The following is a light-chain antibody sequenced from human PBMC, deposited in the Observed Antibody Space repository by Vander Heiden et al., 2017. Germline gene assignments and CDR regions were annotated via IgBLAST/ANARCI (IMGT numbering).Light chain of an antibody. J-gene: IGLJ2*01. CDR3: QAWDSSTHVV. CDR1: KLGDKY. CDR2: QDS. V-gene: IGLV3-1*01. Sequence: SSELTQPPSVPVPPGQAASITCPGDKLGDKYACWYQQKPAKSPVLVIYQDSKRPSGIPERFSGSNSGNTATLTISGTQAMDEADYYCQAWDSSTHVVFGGGTKLTVL.